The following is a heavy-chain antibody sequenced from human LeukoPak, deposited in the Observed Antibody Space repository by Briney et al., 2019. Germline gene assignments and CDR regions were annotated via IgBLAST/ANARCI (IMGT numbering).Heavy chain of an antibody. V-gene: IGHV3-23*01. J-gene: IGHJ4*02. CDR3: AKVGAARPDPFDY. CDR1: RFTFSSYA. CDR2: ISGSGGST. D-gene: IGHD6-6*01. Sequence: GGSLRLSCAASRFTFSSYAMSWARQAPGKGLEWVSAISGSGGSTYYADSVKGRFTISRDNSKNTLYLQMNSLRAEDTAVYYCAKVGAARPDPFDYWGQGTLVTVSS.